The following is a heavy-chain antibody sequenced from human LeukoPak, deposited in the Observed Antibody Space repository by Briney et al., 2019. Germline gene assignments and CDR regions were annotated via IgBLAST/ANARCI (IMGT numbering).Heavy chain of an antibody. CDR3: AKAKRPYYYDSSGPPSP. J-gene: IGHJ5*02. Sequence: GRSLRLSCAASGFTFSCYGMHWVRQAPGKGLEWVAVIWYDGSNKYYADSVKGRFTISRDSSKNTLYLQMNSLRAEDTAVYYCAKAKRPYYYDSSGPPSPWGQGTLVTVSS. D-gene: IGHD3-22*01. CDR2: IWYDGSNK. CDR1: GFTFSCYG. V-gene: IGHV3-33*06.